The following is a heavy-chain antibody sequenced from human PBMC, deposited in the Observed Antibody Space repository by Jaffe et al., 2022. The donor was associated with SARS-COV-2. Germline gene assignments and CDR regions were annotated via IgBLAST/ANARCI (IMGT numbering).Heavy chain of an antibody. V-gene: IGHV1-3*01. J-gene: IGHJ3*01. CDR3: ASPTGWLDAFDV. D-gene: IGHD5-12*01. CDR2: INAGTGDT. CDR1: GYTFTSFP. Sequence: QAQLVQSGAEVKKPGASVKISCKASGYTFTSFPIHWMRQAPGQRLEWMGWINAGTGDTEYSQKFQGRVTITRDTSATTGYMELSSLRSEDTAVYYCASPTGWLDAFDVWGQGTMVTVSS.